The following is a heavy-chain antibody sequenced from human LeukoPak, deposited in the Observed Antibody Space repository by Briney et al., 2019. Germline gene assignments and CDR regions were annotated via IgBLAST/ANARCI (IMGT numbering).Heavy chain of an antibody. D-gene: IGHD3-10*01. CDR1: GYTFTSYG. J-gene: IGHJ6*03. Sequence: ASVKVSCKASGYTFTSYGISWVRQAPGQGLEWMGWISAYNGNTNYAQKLQGRVTMTTDTSTSTAYMELRSLRSDDTAVYYCARGGTMVRGVIRAETKEYYYYYMDVWGKGTTVTVSS. V-gene: IGHV1-18*01. CDR2: ISAYNGNT. CDR3: ARGGTMVRGVIRAETKEYYYYYMDV.